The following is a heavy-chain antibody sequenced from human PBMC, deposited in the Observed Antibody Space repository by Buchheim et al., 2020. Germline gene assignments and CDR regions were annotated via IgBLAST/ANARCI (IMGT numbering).Heavy chain of an antibody. CDR3: ARDKSNPVKVGTSYYYYYGMDV. Sequence: EVQLVESGGGLVQPGGSLRLSCAASGFNFSSSWMSWVRQAPGKGPEWVANIKQDGSAKYYVDSVKGRFTMSRDNAKNSLYLQMNSLRVDDTALYYCARDKSNPVKVGTSYYYYYGMDVWGQGTT. D-gene: IGHD1-26*01. J-gene: IGHJ6*02. CDR1: GFNFSSSW. V-gene: IGHV3-7*01. CDR2: IKQDGSAK.